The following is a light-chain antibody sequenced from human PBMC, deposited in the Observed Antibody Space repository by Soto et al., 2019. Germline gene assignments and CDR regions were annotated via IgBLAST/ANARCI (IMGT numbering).Light chain of an antibody. J-gene: IGKJ2*01. CDR1: QSVGSH. Sequence: EIVMTQSPATLSASPGERAPLSCRASQSVGSHLAWYQQKPGQAPRLLIYEASTRATGIAASFSGRGSGTEFTLTIRRLQSEDSAVYYCQQYNSWPYTFGQGTKLEI. CDR3: QQYNSWPYT. V-gene: IGKV3-15*01. CDR2: EAS.